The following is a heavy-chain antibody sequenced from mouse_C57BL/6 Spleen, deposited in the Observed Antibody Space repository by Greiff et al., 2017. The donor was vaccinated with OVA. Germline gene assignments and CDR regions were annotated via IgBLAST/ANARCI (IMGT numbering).Heavy chain of an antibody. CDR3: ARGITTVYYAMDY. CDR1: GYSITSGYY. J-gene: IGHJ4*01. Sequence: EVQLVESGPGLVKPSQSLSLTCSVTGYSITSGYYWNWIRQFPGNKLEWMGYISYDGSNNYNPSLKNRISITRDTSKNQFFLKLNSVTTEDTATYYCARGITTVYYAMDYWGQGTSVTVSS. D-gene: IGHD1-1*01. V-gene: IGHV3-6*01. CDR2: ISYDGSN.